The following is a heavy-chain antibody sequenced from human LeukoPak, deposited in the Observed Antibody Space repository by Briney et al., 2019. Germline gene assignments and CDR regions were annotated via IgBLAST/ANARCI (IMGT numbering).Heavy chain of an antibody. D-gene: IGHD3-10*01. Sequence: PGGSLRLSCAASGFTFSSYSMNWVRQAPGKGPEWVSSIRSSSSYIYYADSVKGRFTISRDNAKNSLYLQMNSLRAEDTAVYYCARIYGSGSYTYYYMDVWGKGTTVTVSS. V-gene: IGHV3-21*01. CDR2: IRSSSSYI. J-gene: IGHJ6*03. CDR3: ARIYGSGSYTYYYMDV. CDR1: GFTFSSYS.